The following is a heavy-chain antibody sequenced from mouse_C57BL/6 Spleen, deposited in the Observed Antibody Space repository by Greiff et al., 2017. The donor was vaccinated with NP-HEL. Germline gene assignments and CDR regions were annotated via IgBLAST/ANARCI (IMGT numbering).Heavy chain of an antibody. CDR3: TRSAYDNYFDY. CDR1: GYTFTDYE. J-gene: IGHJ2*01. Sequence: QVQLQQSGAELVRPGASVTLSCKASGYTFTDYEMHWVKQTPVHGLEWIGAIDPETGGTAYNQKFKGKAILTADKSSSTAYMELRSLTSEDSAVYYCTRSAYDNYFDYWGQGTTLTVSS. CDR2: IDPETGGT. V-gene: IGHV1-15*01. D-gene: IGHD2-3*01.